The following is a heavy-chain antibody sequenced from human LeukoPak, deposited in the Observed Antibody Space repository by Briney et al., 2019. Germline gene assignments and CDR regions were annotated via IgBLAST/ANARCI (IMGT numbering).Heavy chain of an antibody. Sequence: GGSLRLSCAVSGFTFSSYWMSWVRQAPGKGLEWVANIKQDGSEKYYVDSVKGRFTISRDNAKNSLYLQMNSLRAEDTAVYYCARDHNLWTLNALYYYYYYMDVWGKGTTVTVSS. CDR3: ARDHNLWTLNALYYYYYYMDV. CDR2: IKQDGSEK. J-gene: IGHJ6*03. V-gene: IGHV3-7*01. CDR1: GFTFSSYW. D-gene: IGHD1-14*01.